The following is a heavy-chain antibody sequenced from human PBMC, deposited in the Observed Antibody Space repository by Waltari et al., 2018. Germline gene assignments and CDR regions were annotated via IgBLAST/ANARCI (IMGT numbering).Heavy chain of an antibody. Sequence: EVQLLESGGGLVQPGGSLRLSCAASGFTFSTYVMNWVRQAPGKGLEWVSSISDGGGIINYADSVKGRFTISRDNSKNTVYLQMKSLRAEDTAVYYCARGSGVDYWGQGTLVTIS. J-gene: IGHJ4*02. CDR3: ARGSGVDY. CDR2: ISDGGGII. V-gene: IGHV3-23*01. D-gene: IGHD7-27*01. CDR1: GFTFSTYV.